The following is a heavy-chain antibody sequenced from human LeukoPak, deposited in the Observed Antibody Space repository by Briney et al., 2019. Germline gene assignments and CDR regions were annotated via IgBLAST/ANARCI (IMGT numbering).Heavy chain of an antibody. J-gene: IGHJ5*02. CDR3: AGDPGWTHESGFDP. Sequence: PSETLSLTCAVYGGSFSGYYWSWIRQPPGKGLEWIGEINHSGSTNYNPSLKSRLTMSGDTYKNQISLKLSSVTAADTAVYYSAGDPGWTHESGFDPWGQGTLVTVSS. CDR1: GGSFSGYY. CDR2: INHSGST. V-gene: IGHV4-34*01. D-gene: IGHD3/OR15-3a*01.